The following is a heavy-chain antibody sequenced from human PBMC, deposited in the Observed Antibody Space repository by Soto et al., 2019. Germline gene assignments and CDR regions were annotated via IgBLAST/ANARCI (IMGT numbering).Heavy chain of an antibody. CDR1: GYTFTSYY. J-gene: IGHJ4*02. CDR3: AREGLGYCSSTSCYYPYSSGWPFGY. D-gene: IGHD2-2*01. CDR2: INPSGGST. V-gene: IGHV1-46*01. Sequence: ASVKVSCKASGYTFTSYYMHWVRQAPGQGLEWMGIINPSGGSTSYAQKFQGRVTMTRDTSTSTVYMELSSLRSEDTAVYYCAREGLGYCSSTSCYYPYSSGWPFGYWGQGTLVTVSS.